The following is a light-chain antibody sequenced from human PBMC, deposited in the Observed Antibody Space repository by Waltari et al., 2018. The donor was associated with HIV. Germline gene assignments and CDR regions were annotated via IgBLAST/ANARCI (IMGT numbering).Light chain of an antibody. J-gene: IGLJ2*01. CDR3: SAYARSAAHVI. Sequence: QSALTQPASVSGSPGQSITISCSGTSRDVGGYRYVSWYQQHTGKAPKLVIFDVSNLPSGVSNSFSASRSGNTASLACAGLQTEDEGDYFCSAYARSAAHVIFGGGTKLTVL. CDR2: DVS. CDR1: SRDVGGYRY. V-gene: IGLV2-14*03.